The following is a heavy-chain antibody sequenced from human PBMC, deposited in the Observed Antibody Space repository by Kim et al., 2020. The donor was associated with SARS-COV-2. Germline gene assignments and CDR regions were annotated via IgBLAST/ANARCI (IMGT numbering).Heavy chain of an antibody. CDR1: GYTFTSYA. CDR3: ARDRRRVAVAGTGTNWFDP. Sequence: ASVKVSCKASGYTFTSYAMNWVRQAPGQGLEWMGWINTNTGNPTYAQGFTGRFVFSLDTSVSTAYLQISSLKAEDTAVYYCARDRRRVAVAGTGTNWFDPWGQGTLVTVSS. J-gene: IGHJ5*02. V-gene: IGHV7-4-1*02. CDR2: INTNTGNP. D-gene: IGHD6-19*01.